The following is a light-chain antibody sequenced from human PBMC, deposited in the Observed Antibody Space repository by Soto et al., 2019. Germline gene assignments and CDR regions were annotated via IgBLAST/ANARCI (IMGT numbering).Light chain of an antibody. CDR2: GAS. V-gene: IGKV3-15*01. Sequence: EIVMTQSPATRSVSPGERATLSCRASQSVSSNLAWYQQKPGQAPRLLIYGASTRATGIPARFSGSGSGTEFTLTISSLQSEDFAVYYCQQYNTALWTFGQGTKVEIK. J-gene: IGKJ1*01. CDR3: QQYNTALWT. CDR1: QSVSSN.